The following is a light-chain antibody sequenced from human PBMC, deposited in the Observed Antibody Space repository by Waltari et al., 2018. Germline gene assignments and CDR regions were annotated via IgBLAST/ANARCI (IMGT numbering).Light chain of an antibody. CDR1: SSDIGDYHY. CDR3: CSYGGSFSSGYV. CDR2: DVS. Sequence: QSALTQPRSVSGSPGQSVTISCTGSSSDIGDYHYVSWYQQHPGKAPKVMIYDVSKRPAGVPDRFSGSKSGNTASLTISGLQTEDEADYYCCSYGGSFSSGYVFGSGTKVTVL. J-gene: IGLJ1*01. V-gene: IGLV2-11*01.